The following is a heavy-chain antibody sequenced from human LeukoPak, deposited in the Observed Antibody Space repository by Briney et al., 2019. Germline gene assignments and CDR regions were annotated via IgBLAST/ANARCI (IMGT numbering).Heavy chain of an antibody. CDR2: INHSGST. CDR1: GGSFSGYY. D-gene: IGHD6-13*01. CDR3: ARRKRVSSSWYAYYYYYMDV. Sequence: SETLSLTCAVYGGSFSGYYWSWIRQPPGKGLEWIGEINHSGSTNYNPSLKSRVTISVDTSKNQFSLKLSSVTAADTAVYYCARRKRVSSSWYAYYYYYMDVWGKGTTVTVSS. V-gene: IGHV4-34*01. J-gene: IGHJ6*03.